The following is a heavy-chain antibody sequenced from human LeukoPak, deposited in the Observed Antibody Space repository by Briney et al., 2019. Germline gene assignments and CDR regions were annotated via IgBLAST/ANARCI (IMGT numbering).Heavy chain of an antibody. CDR3: ARVGRATYYYDSSGYSFDY. Sequence: SSSYIYYADSVKGRFTISRDNAKNSLYLQMNSLRAEDTAVYYCARVGRATYYYDSSGYSFDYWGQGTLVTVSS. D-gene: IGHD3-22*01. CDR2: SSSYI. J-gene: IGHJ4*02. V-gene: IGHV3-21*01.